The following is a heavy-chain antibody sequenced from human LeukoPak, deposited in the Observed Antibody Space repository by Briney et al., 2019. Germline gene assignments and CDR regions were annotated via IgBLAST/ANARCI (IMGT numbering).Heavy chain of an antibody. V-gene: IGHV3-74*01. CDR1: GFTFSSYW. CDR3: AKDPTLFDDYAKTMGY. J-gene: IGHJ4*02. CDR2: INSDGSST. D-gene: IGHD4-17*01. Sequence: GGSLRLSCAASGFTFSSYWMHWVRQAPGKGLVWVSRINSDGSSTSYADSVKGRFTISRDNAKNTLYLQMNSLRAEDTAVYYCAKDPTLFDDYAKTMGYWGQGTLVTVSS.